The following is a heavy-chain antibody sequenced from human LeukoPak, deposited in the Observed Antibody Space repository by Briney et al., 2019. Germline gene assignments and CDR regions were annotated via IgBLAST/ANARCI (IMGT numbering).Heavy chain of an antibody. J-gene: IGHJ4*02. CDR1: GFTFSSYG. Sequence: PGGTLRLSCAASGFTFSSYGMSWVRQAPGKGLEWVSAISGSGGSTYYADSVKGRFTISRDNSKNTLYLQMNSLRAEDTAVYYCAKDSYYYGSGTLKLWGQGTLVTVSS. CDR2: ISGSGGST. CDR3: AKDSYYYGSGTLKL. D-gene: IGHD3-10*01. V-gene: IGHV3-23*01.